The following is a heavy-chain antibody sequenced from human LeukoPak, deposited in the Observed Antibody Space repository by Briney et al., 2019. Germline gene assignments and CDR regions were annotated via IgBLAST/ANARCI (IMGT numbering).Heavy chain of an antibody. V-gene: IGHV4-4*02. D-gene: IGHD6-19*01. CDR1: GGSISSSDW. CDR3: ARAPPYGSGWSKGVFDY. CDR2: IYHSGST. J-gene: IGHJ4*02. Sequence: SETLSLTCAVSGGSISSSDWWSWVRQPPGKGLEWIGEIYHSGSTNYNPSLKSRLTISVDKSKNQFSLILSSVTAADTAVYYCARAPPYGSGWSKGVFDYWGQGTLVTVSS.